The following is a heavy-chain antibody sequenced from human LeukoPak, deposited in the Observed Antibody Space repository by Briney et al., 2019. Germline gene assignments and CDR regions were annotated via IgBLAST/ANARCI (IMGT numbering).Heavy chain of an antibody. CDR3: ARVSCSGGNCYFDY. CDR2: IYHSGST. V-gene: IGHV4-59*01. J-gene: IGHJ4*02. D-gene: IGHD2-15*01. Sequence: SETLSLTCAVSSGSINSYYWSWIRQPPGKGLEWIGYIYHSGSTNYNPSLKSRVAQSVDTSKSQFSLKLSLASSADTAPYSCARVSCSGGNCYFDYWGQGTLVTVSS. CDR1: SGSINSYY.